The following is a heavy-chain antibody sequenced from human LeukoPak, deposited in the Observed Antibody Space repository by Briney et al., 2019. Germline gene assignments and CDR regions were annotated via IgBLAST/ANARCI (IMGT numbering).Heavy chain of an antibody. CDR2: ISYDGSNK. CDR1: GFTFSSYA. J-gene: IGHJ4*02. D-gene: IGHD3-22*01. V-gene: IGHV3-30-3*01. Sequence: GGSLRLSCAASGFTFSSYAMHWVRQAPGKGLEWVAVISYDGSNKYYADSVKGRFTISRDNSKSTLYLQMNSLRAEDTAVYYCARAATIVVVIAYYFDYWGQGTLVTVSS. CDR3: ARAATIVVVIAYYFDY.